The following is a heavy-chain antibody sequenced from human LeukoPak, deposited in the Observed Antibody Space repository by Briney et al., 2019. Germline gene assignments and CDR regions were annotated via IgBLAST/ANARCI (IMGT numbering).Heavy chain of an antibody. Sequence: PGGSLRLSCAASGFTFSSYAMSWVRQAPGKGLEWVSAISSSGGTIYYADSVKGRFTISRDNTDNSLFLQMSSLRAEDTAVYYCARERRQWQPFDIWGQGTMVTVSS. CDR1: GFTFSSYA. V-gene: IGHV3-23*01. CDR2: ISSSGGTI. J-gene: IGHJ3*02. D-gene: IGHD6-19*01. CDR3: ARERRQWQPFDI.